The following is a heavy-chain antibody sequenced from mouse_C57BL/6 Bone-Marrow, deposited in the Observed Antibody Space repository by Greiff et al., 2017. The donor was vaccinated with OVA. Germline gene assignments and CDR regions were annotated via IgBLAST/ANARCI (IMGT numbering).Heavy chain of an antibody. Sequence: QVQLQQPGAELVKPGASVKLSCKASGYTFTSYWMHWVKQRPGQGLEWIGMIHPNSGSTNYNEKFKSKATLTVDKSSSTAYMQISSLTSEDSAVYYCARGLRHFDYWGQGTTLTGSS. D-gene: IGHD1-2*01. CDR3: ARGLRHFDY. J-gene: IGHJ2*01. V-gene: IGHV1-64*01. CDR2: IHPNSGST. CDR1: GYTFTSYW.